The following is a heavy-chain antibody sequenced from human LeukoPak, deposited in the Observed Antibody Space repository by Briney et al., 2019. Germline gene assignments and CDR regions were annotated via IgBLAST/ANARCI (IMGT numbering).Heavy chain of an antibody. D-gene: IGHD2-15*01. CDR1: GGSFSGYY. CDR2: INHSGST. CDR3: ARGLSAIVY. J-gene: IGHJ4*02. Sequence: ASETLSLTCAVYGGSFSGYYWSWIRQPPGKGLEWIGEINHSGSTNYNPSLKCRVTISVDTSKNQFSLKLSSVTAADTAVYYCARGLSAIVYWGQGTLVTVSS. V-gene: IGHV4-34*01.